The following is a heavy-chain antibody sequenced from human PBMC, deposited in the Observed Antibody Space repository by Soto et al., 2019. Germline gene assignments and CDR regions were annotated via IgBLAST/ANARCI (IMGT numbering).Heavy chain of an antibody. V-gene: IGHV3-74*01. CDR2: INSDGSST. D-gene: IGHD3-3*01. Sequence: GGSLRLSCAASGFTFSSYWMHWVRQAPGKGLVWVSRINSDGSSTSYADSVKGRFTISRDNAKNTLYLQMNSLRAEDTAVYYCARGDRTTIFGVVTPYYYYGMDVWGQGTTVTVSS. CDR1: GFTFSSYW. J-gene: IGHJ6*02. CDR3: ARGDRTTIFGVVTPYYYYGMDV.